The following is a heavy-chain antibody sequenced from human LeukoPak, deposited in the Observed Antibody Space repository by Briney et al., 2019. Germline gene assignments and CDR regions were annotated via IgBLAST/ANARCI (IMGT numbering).Heavy chain of an antibody. V-gene: IGHV1-2*02. CDR3: ARAGGYCGRISCPYYFDY. CDR1: GYTFTGYY. CDR2: INPSSGGT. D-gene: IGHD2-15*01. J-gene: IGHJ4*02. Sequence: ASVKVSCKASGYTFTGYYMHWVRQAPGQGLEWMGWINPSSGGTNYAQKFQGRVTMTRDTSISTAYMELSRLRSDDTAVYYCARAGGYCGRISCPYYFDYWGQGSLVAVSS.